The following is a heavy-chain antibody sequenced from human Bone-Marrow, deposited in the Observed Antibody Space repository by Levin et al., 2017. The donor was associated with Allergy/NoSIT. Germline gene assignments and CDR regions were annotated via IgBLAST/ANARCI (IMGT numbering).Heavy chain of an antibody. J-gene: IGHJ4*02. CDR1: GFTFSNAW. V-gene: IGHV3-15*01. Sequence: GGSLRLSCAASGFTFSNAWMSWVRQAPGKGLEWVGRIKSKTDGGTTDYAAPVKGRFTISRDDSKNTLYLQMNSLKTEDTAVYYCTTFRLQQLQKFDYWGQGTLVTVSS. CDR3: TTFRLQQLQKFDY. D-gene: IGHD6-13*01. CDR2: IKSKTDGGTT.